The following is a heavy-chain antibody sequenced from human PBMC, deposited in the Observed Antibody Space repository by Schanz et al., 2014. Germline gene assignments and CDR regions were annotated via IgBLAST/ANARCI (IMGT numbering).Heavy chain of an antibody. J-gene: IGHJ3*02. Sequence: QVQLVESGGGVVQPGRSLRLSCAASGFTFSIYAMHWVRQAPGKGLEYVSAISHDGYSTYYADSVKGRFTISRDNSKNTLYLQMNSLRADDTAVYYCARKMKLGVYGGKGHDSLDIWGQGTMVTVSS. CDR1: GFTFSIYA. V-gene: IGHV3-64*04. CDR2: ISHDGYST. CDR3: ARKMKLGVYGGKGHDSLDI. D-gene: IGHD4-17*01.